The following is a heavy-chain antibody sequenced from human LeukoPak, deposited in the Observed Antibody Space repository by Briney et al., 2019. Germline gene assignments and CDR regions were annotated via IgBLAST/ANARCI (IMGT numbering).Heavy chain of an antibody. D-gene: IGHD3-10*01. CDR3: TRSPGSSIDY. CDR1: GGSISNYF. V-gene: IGHV3-49*03. J-gene: IGHJ4*02. CDR2: IRSKAYGGTT. Sequence: LSLTCTVSGGSISNYFWSWIRQPPGKGLEWVGFIRSKAYGGTTEYAASVKGRFTISRDDSKSIAYLQMNSLKTEDTAVYYCTRSPGSSIDYWGQGTLVTVSS.